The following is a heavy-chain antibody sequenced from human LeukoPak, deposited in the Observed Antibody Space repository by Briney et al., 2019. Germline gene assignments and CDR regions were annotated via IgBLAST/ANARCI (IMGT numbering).Heavy chain of an antibody. J-gene: IGHJ4*02. CDR3: ARVGWELLGPFDH. V-gene: IGHV4-59*01. CDR2: IYYSGTT. D-gene: IGHD1-26*01. Sequence: TTSETLSLICAVYGGSFSGYYWSWIRQPPGKGLEWIGYIYYSGTTNYNPSLKSRVTISVDRSKNQFSLKLRSVIAADTAVYYCARVGWELLGPFDHWGQGTLVTVSS. CDR1: GGSFSGYY.